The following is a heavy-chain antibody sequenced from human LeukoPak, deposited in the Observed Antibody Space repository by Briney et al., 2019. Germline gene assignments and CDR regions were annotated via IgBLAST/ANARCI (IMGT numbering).Heavy chain of an antibody. CDR1: GYTFTSYG. CDR3: TRESGSYHGNDY. D-gene: IGHD1-26*01. J-gene: IGHJ4*02. V-gene: IGHV1-2*06. CDR2: INPNNGAT. Sequence: ASVKVSCKASGYTFTSYGISWVRQAPGQGLEWMGRINPNNGATNYAQKLQGRVTITGDTSISTAYMELSSLRSDDTAVYYCTRESGSYHGNDYWGQGTLVTVSS.